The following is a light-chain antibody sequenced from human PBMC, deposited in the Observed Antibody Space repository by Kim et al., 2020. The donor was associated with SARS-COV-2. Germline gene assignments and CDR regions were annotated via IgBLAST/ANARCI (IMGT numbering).Light chain of an antibody. J-gene: IGKJ3*01. Sequence: DIQMTQSPSTLSASVGDRVTITCRASESVSILLAWYQQKPGEAPKVLIYKASTLESGVPSRFSGSGSGTEFTLTISSLQPGDFATYHCQQYDRYPFTFGPGTKVDIK. CDR2: KAS. CDR1: ESVSIL. CDR3: QQYDRYPFT. V-gene: IGKV1-5*03.